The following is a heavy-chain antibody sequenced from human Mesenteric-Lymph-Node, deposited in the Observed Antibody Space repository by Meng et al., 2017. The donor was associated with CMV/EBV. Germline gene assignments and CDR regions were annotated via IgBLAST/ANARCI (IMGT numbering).Heavy chain of an antibody. CDR3: ACNNKFQFDP. V-gene: IGHV3-7*01. J-gene: IGHJ5*02. Sequence: GESLKIFCAASGFTFSGYWMTWVRQPPGKGLEWVANINRDGSETYYVDSMKGRFTISRDNAKNSLYLQMNSLRAEDTALYYCACNNKFQFDPWGQGTLVTVSS. CDR1: GFTFSGYW. D-gene: IGHD1/OR15-1a*01. CDR2: INRDGSET.